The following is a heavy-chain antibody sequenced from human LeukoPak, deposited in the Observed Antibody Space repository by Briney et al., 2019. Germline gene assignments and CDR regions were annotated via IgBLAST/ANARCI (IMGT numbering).Heavy chain of an antibody. Sequence: GGSLRLSCAASGFTFSTYAMSWVRQAPGKGLEWVSTISGSDDNTYYADSVKGRFTISRDNSKNTLFLQMNSLRAEDTAVYYCAKEGEHLWIFDYWGQGPLVTVSS. J-gene: IGHJ4*02. CDR1: GFTFSTYA. D-gene: IGHD5-18*01. CDR3: AKEGEHLWIFDY. V-gene: IGHV3-23*01. CDR2: ISGSDDNT.